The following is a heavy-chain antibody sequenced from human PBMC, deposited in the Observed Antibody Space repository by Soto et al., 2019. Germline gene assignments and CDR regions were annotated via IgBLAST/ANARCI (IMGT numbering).Heavy chain of an antibody. V-gene: IGHV3-30*18. CDR3: AKDSGYDYVNYYYGMDV. CDR1: GFTFSSYG. D-gene: IGHD5-12*01. J-gene: IGHJ6*02. CDR2: ISYDGSNK. Sequence: QVQLVESGGGVVQPGRSLRLSCAASGFTFSSYGMHWVRQAPGKGLEWVAVISYDGSNKYYADSVKGRFTISRDNSKNTLYLQMNSLRAEDTAVYYCAKDSGYDYVNYYYGMDVWGQGTTVTVS.